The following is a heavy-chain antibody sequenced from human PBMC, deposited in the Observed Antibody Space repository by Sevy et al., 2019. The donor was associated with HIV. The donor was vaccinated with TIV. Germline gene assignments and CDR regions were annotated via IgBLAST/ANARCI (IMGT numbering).Heavy chain of an antibody. V-gene: IGHV4-61*01. J-gene: IGHJ4*02. CDR1: GGSVSTDSYY. CDR2: LFYSGST. CDR3: ARCRSPYGDYATGSFDY. Sequence: KQSQTLSLTCTVSGGSVSTDSYYWSWIRQPPGKGLEWIGYLFYSGSTNYNPSLKSRVTISLDTSKNQFSLKLSSVTAADTAVYYCARCRSPYGDYATGSFDYWGQRALVTVSS. D-gene: IGHD4-17*01.